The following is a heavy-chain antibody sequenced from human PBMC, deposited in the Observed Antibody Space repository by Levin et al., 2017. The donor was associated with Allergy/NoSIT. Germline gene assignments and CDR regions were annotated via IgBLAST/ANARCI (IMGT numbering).Heavy chain of an antibody. CDR3: AKDIAVGAYYYYYGMDV. D-gene: IGHD1-26*01. Sequence: QTGGSLRLSCAASGFTFDDYAMHWVRQAPGKGLEWVSLISWDGGSTYYADSVKGRFTISRDNSKNSLYLQMNSLRAEDTALYYCAKDIAVGAYYYYYGMDVWGQGTTVTVSS. CDR2: ISWDGGST. J-gene: IGHJ6*02. CDR1: GFTFDDYA. V-gene: IGHV3-43D*04.